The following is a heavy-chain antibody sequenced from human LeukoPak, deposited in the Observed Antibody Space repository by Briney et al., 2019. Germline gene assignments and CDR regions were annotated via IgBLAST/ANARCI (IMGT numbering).Heavy chain of an antibody. CDR1: GYIFTNFG. Sequence: GASVKVSCKASGYIFTNFGISWVRQARGQGLEWMGWISGYNGNTKYVQKFQGRVTMTTDTSTSTAYMELRSLRSDDTAVYYCARWRWRLLWNWFAPWGQGTLVTVSS. D-gene: IGHD2-21*02. CDR2: ISGYNGNT. J-gene: IGHJ5*02. CDR3: ARWRWRLLWNWFAP. V-gene: IGHV1-18*01.